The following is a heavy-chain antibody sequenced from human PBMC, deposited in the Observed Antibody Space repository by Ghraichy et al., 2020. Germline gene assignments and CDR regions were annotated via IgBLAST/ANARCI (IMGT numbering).Heavy chain of an antibody. Sequence: LSLTCAASGFTFSSYGMHWVRQAPGKGLEWVAVISYDGSNKYYADSVKGRFTISRDNSKNTLYLQMNSLRAEDTAVYYCANSGILYYYYYMDVWGKGTTVTVSS. CDR1: GFTFSSYG. CDR3: ANSGILYYYYYMDV. CDR2: ISYDGSNK. J-gene: IGHJ6*03. V-gene: IGHV3-30*18.